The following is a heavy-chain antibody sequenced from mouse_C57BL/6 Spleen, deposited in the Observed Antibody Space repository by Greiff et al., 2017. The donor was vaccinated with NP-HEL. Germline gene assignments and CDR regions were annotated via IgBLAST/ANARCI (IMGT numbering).Heavy chain of an antibody. D-gene: IGHD4-1*01. CDR2: IDPSDSYT. Sequence: QVQLKQSGAELVKPGASVKLSCKASGYTFTSYWMQWVKQRPGQGLEWIGEIDPSDSYTNYNQKFKGKATLTVDTSSSTAYMQLSSLTSEDSAVYYCARGPSPELGYFDYWGQGTTLTVSS. CDR3: ARGPSPELGYFDY. V-gene: IGHV1-50*01. CDR1: GYTFTSYW. J-gene: IGHJ2*01.